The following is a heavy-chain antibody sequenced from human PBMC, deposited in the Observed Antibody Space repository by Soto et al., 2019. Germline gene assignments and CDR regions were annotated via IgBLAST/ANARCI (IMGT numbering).Heavy chain of an antibody. Sequence: LRLSCAASGFTFSSYAMSWVRQAPGKGMEWVSAISGSGGSTYYADSVKGRFTISRDNSKNTLYLQMNSLRAEDTAVYYCAKNVPRITMIVVAPLGAFDIWGQGKMVTVSS. CDR3: AKNVPRITMIVVAPLGAFDI. CDR1: GFTFSSYA. J-gene: IGHJ3*02. D-gene: IGHD3-22*01. V-gene: IGHV3-23*01. CDR2: ISGSGGST.